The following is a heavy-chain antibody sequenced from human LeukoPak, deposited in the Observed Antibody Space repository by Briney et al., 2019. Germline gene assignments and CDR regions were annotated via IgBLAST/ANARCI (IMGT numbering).Heavy chain of an antibody. D-gene: IGHD4-17*01. CDR3: ARPADYGGFEY. V-gene: IGHV3-74*01. CDR1: GFTFSSYW. CDR2: INNDGSST. J-gene: IGHJ4*02. Sequence: PGGSLRLSCGASGFTFSSYWMHWVRQAPGKGLVWVPRINNDGSSTTYADSVRGRFTISRDNAKNTLNLQMNSLRAEDTAVYYCARPADYGGFEYWGQGTLVTVSS.